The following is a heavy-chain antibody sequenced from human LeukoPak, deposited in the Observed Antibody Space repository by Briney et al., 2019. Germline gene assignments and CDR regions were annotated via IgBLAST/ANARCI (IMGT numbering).Heavy chain of an antibody. CDR3: ARYSAYGGAFDI. CDR1: GFTFSSYW. CDR2: INQDGSEE. Sequence: GGSLRLSCAASGFTFSSYWMSWVRQAPGKGLEGVANINQDGSEEYSVDSVKGRFIISRDNAKNSLYLQVNSLRAEDTAVYYCARYSAYGGAFDIWGQGTMVTVSS. D-gene: IGHD5-12*01. V-gene: IGHV3-7*01. J-gene: IGHJ3*02.